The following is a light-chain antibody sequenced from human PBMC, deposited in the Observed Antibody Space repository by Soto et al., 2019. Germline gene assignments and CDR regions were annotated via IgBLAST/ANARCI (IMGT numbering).Light chain of an antibody. CDR1: QTINNRY. Sequence: EIVLTQSPGTLSLSPGERAILSCRASQTINNRYLAWYQQTPGRAPRLLIHAASSRAAGIPDRFSGSGSGTDFTLTINRLEPEDVATYYCQSYNTALEFTFGPGTRVDIK. CDR3: QSYNTALEFT. CDR2: AAS. V-gene: IGKV3-20*01. J-gene: IGKJ3*01.